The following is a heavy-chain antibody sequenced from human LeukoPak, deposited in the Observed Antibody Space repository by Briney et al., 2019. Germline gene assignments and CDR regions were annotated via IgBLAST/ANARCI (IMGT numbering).Heavy chain of an antibody. D-gene: IGHD4-17*01. CDR1: GYTFTSYD. Sequence: ASVKVSCKASGYTFTSYDINWVRQATRQGLEWMGWMNPNSGNTGYAQKFQGRVTMTRNTSISTAYMELSSLRSEDTAVYYCAGSGDGDRNYYYYYYMDVWGKGTTVTVSS. J-gene: IGHJ6*03. CDR2: MNPNSGNT. CDR3: AGSGDGDRNYYYYYYMDV. V-gene: IGHV1-8*01.